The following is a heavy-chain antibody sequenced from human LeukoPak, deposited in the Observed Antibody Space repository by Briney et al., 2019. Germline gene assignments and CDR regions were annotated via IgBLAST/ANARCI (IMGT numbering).Heavy chain of an antibody. CDR3: PRERQIRYFEWLGWFDP. CDR1: GGSISSYH. D-gene: IGHD3-9*01. CDR2: IYYSGST. Sequence: SETLSLTCTVSGGSISSYHWNWIRQPPGKGLEWIGYIYYSGSTNYNPSLKSRVTISVDTSKNQFSLKLSSVTAADTAVYYCPRERQIRYFEWLGWFDPWGQGTLVTVSS. V-gene: IGHV4-59*12. J-gene: IGHJ5*02.